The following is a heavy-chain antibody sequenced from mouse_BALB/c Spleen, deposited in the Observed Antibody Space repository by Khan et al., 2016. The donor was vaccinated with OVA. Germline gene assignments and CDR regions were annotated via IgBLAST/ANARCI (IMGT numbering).Heavy chain of an antibody. V-gene: IGHV5-17*02. CDR2: IGSDSNTI. J-gene: IGHJ3*01. CDR1: GFPFSSFG. D-gene: IGHD2-12*01. CDR3: ASSRYWSWFAS. Sequence: QLEESGGGLVQPGGSRKLSCAASGFPFSSFGMHWVRQAPEKGLEWVAYIGSDSNTIYYADTVKGRFTISRDDPKNFLVLQMTSLRSEDTAMDYGASSRYWSWFASWGQGTLVTVAS.